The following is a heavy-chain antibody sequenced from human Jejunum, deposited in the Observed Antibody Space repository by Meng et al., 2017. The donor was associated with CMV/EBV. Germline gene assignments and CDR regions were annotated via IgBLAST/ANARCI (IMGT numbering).Heavy chain of an antibody. Sequence: IPLKESGPTLVKPPQTLTLTCTFSGFSLSTSEVGVGWIRQPPGKALEWLAVIYWDDDKRYSPSLKSRLTITKDTSKNQVVLTLTNMDPVDTATYYCALFTRSWFDPWGQGTLVTVSS. CDR1: GFSLSTSEVG. CDR3: ALFTRSWFDP. CDR2: IYWDDDK. J-gene: IGHJ5*02. V-gene: IGHV2-5*02. D-gene: IGHD2-2*01.